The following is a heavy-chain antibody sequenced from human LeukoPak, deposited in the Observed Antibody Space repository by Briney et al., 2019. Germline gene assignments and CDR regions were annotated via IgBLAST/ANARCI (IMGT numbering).Heavy chain of an antibody. V-gene: IGHV3-64*01. D-gene: IGHD6-19*01. CDR3: RAVAATNEVDY. CDR1: GFTFSTYT. J-gene: IGHJ4*02. Sequence: PGGSLRLSCAASGFTFSTYTMHWVRQAPGKGLEYVSVISGNGDITYYANSMKGRFTISRDNSKNTLYLQMGSLRPEDMAVYYCRAVAATNEVDYWGQGTLATVSS. CDR2: ISGNGDIT.